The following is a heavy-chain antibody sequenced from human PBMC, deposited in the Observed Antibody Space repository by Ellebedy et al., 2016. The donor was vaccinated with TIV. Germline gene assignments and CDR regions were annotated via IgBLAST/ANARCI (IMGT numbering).Heavy chain of an antibody. Sequence: MPSETLSLTCTVSGGSISSYYWSWIRQPPGKGLEWIGYIYYSGSTNYNPSLKSRVTISVDTSKNQFSLKLSSVTAADTAVYYCVSYSNYEQGWFDPWGQGTLVTVSS. CDR1: GGSISSYY. CDR2: IYYSGST. V-gene: IGHV4-59*01. J-gene: IGHJ5*02. D-gene: IGHD4-11*01. CDR3: VSYSNYEQGWFDP.